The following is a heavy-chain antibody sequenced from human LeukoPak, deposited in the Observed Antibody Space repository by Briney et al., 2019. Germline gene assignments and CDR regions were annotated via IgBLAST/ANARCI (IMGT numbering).Heavy chain of an antibody. CDR1: GFTFSSYA. V-gene: IGHV3-13*01. J-gene: IGHJ6*02. D-gene: IGHD3-9*01. CDR2: IGSAGDT. Sequence: PGGSLRLSCAASGFTFSSYAMSWVRQATGKGLEWVSGIGSAGDTYYPDSVKGRFTISRDNAKNSLYLQMNSLRAGDTAVYYCARVLPKYFDFLTGFYYYYGMDVWGQGTTVTVSS. CDR3: ARVLPKYFDFLTGFYYYYGMDV.